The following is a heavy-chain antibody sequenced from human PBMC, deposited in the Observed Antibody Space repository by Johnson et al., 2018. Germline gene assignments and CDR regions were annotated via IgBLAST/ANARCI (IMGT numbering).Heavy chain of an antibody. CDR3: TKAHSSSPKADYYYGIDV. CDR1: GFRFDDYA. CDR2: LSWNSGSI. J-gene: IGHJ6*02. V-gene: IGHV3-9*01. Sequence: VQLVESGGGLVQPGRSLRLSCAASGFRFDDYAMHWVRQGPGKGLEWVSGLSWNSGSIGYADSVTGRFTISRDNAKNSLYLQMNGLRAEDTALYYCTKAHSSSPKADYYYGIDVWGQGTTVTVSS. D-gene: IGHD6-6*01.